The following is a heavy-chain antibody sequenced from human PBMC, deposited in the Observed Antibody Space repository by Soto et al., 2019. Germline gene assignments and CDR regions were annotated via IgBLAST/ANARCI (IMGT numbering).Heavy chain of an antibody. D-gene: IGHD5-18*01. CDR3: ARDQRGYGYGYGLGY. J-gene: IGHJ4*02. CDR1: GFTFSSYS. V-gene: IGHV3-21*01. CDR2: ISSSSSYI. Sequence: EVQLVESGGGLVKPGGSLRLSCAASGFTFSSYSMNWVRQAPGKVLEWVSSISSSSSYIYYADSVKGRFTISRDNAKNSLDLQLNSLRAADTAVYYCARDQRGYGYGYGLGYWGQRTLGTVSS.